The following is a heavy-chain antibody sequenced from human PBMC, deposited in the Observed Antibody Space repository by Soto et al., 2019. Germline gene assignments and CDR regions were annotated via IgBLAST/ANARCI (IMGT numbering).Heavy chain of an antibody. CDR1: GFTFTRYS. CDR3: ARESEDLTSNFDY. CDR2: ISSTTNYI. J-gene: IGHJ4*02. V-gene: IGHV3-21*06. Sequence: GGSLRLSCASSGFTFTRYSMNLVRPAPGKGLEWVSSISSTTNYIYYGDSMKGRFTISRDNAKNSLYLEMNSLRAEDTAVYYCARESEDLTSNFDYWGQGTRVNVSA.